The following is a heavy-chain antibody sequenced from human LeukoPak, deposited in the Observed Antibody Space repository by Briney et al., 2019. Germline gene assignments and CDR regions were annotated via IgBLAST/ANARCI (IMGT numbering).Heavy chain of an antibody. V-gene: IGHV4-34*01. J-gene: IGHJ5*02. D-gene: IGHD3-16*01. CDR2: INHSGST. CDR3: ARVPRVRHGGRGYNSFDP. Sequence: SETLSLTCAVYGGSFSGYYWSWIRQPPGKGLEWIGEINHSGSTNYNPSLKSRVTISVDTSKNQFSLKLSSVTAADTAVYYCARVPRVRHGGRGYNSFDPWGQGTLVTVSS. CDR1: GGSFSGYY.